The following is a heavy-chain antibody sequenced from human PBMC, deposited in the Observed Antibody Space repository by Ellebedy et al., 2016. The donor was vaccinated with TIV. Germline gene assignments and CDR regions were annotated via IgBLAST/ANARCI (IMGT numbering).Heavy chain of an antibody. CDR3: ARGGRDQWLIDY. J-gene: IGHJ4*02. CDR2: INRDGSSA. CDR1: GSTFSNYW. V-gene: IGHV3-74*01. D-gene: IGHD6-19*01. Sequence: PGGSLRLSCAASGSTFSNYWIHWVRQAPGKGLVWLSRINRDGSSANYADSVKGRFSISRDNSKNTLYVQMNSLRAEDTAVYYCARGGRDQWLIDYWGQGTLVTVSS.